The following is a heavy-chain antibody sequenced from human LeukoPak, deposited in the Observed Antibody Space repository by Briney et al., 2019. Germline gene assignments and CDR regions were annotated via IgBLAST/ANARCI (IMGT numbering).Heavy chain of an antibody. CDR2: FDPEDGET. CDR1: GYTLTELS. J-gene: IGHJ5*02. CDR3: ARRLLHPSGWFDP. Sequence: ASVKVSCKVSGYTLTELSMHWVRQAPGKGLEWMGGFDPEDGETIYAQKFQGRVTMTEDTSTDTAYMELSSLSSVTAADTAVYYCARRLLHPSGWFDPWGQGTLVTVSS. V-gene: IGHV1-24*01. D-gene: IGHD6-25*01.